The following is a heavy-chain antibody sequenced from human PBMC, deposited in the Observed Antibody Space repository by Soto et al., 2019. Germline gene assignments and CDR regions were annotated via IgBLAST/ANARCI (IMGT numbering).Heavy chain of an antibody. CDR1: GGSISSYY. CDR3: ARGANRDAFDI. CDR2: IYYSGST. J-gene: IGHJ3*02. V-gene: IGHV4-59*01. Sequence: SETLSLTCTVSGGSISSYYWSWIRQPPGKGLEWIGYIYYSGSTNYNPSLKSRVTISVDTSKNQFSLKLSSVTAADTAVYYGARGANRDAFDIWGQGTMVTVSS.